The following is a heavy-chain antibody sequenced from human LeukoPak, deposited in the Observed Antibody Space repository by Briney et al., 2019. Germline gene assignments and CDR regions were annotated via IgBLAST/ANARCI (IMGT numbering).Heavy chain of an antibody. V-gene: IGHV4-34*01. D-gene: IGHD3-10*01. J-gene: IGHJ6*03. Sequence: SETLSLTCAVYGGSFSGYYWSWIRQPPGKGLEWLGEINHSGSTNYNPSLKSRVTISVDTSKNQFSLKLSSVTAADTAVYYCARVYGSGSYYKRGRTSYYMDVWGKGTTVTVSS. CDR1: GGSFSGYY. CDR2: INHSGST. CDR3: ARVYGSGSYYKRGRTSYYMDV.